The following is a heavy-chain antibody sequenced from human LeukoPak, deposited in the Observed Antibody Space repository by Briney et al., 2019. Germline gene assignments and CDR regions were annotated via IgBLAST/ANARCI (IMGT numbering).Heavy chain of an antibody. CDR1: GYTFTSYD. D-gene: IGHD2-2*02. CDR3: ARGLYLNYYYYYGMDV. J-gene: IGHJ6*02. CDR2: MNPNSGNT. Sequence: GASVKVSCKASGYTFTSYDINWVRQATGQGLEWMGWMNPNSGNTGYAQKFQGRVTMTRNTSISTAYMELSSLRSEDTAVYYCARGLYLNYYYYYGMDVWGQGTTVTVSS. V-gene: IGHV1-8*01.